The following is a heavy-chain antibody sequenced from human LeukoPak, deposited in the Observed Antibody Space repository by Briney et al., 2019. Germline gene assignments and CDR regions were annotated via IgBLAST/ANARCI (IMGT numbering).Heavy chain of an antibody. CDR1: GFTVSSNY. CDR3: AKAKGWYGEGYFDY. CDR2: LYPDGRT. J-gene: IGHJ4*02. D-gene: IGHD3-10*01. V-gene: IGHV3-53*01. Sequence: GGSLRLSCAASGFTVSSNYMNWVRQAPGKGLEWVSVLYPDGRTYYADSVKGRFTISRDVSKNTLFLQMTSLRAEDTAVYYCAKAKGWYGEGYFDYWGQGTLVSVSS.